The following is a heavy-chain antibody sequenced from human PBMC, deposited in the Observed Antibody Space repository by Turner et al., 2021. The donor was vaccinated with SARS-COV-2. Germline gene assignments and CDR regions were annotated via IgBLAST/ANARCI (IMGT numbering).Heavy chain of an antibody. D-gene: IGHD4-4*01. CDR3: ARGATLQYYFDY. CDR2: VHNRGSA. J-gene: IGHJ4*02. Sequence: QLQLQESGPGLVKPSETLSLTCSVSGDSISSSGYYWAWIRQPPGKGLEWLGSVHNRGSAYYNPSLKSRVTISVDTSKNQFSLKLSSVTAADTAVYYCARGATLQYYFDYWGQGTLVTVSS. V-gene: IGHV4-39*07. CDR1: GDSISSSGYY.